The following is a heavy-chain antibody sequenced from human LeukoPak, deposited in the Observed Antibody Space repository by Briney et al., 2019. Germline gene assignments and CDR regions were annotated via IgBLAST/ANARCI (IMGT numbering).Heavy chain of an antibody. Sequence: ASVKVSCKASGGTFGSYAISWVRQAPRQGLEWMGRIIPILGIANYAQKFQGRVTITADKSTSTAYMELSSLRSEDTAVYYCARDPPILTGYYAYWGQGTLVTVSS. CDR3: ARDPPILTGYYAY. CDR2: IIPILGIA. CDR1: GGTFGSYA. D-gene: IGHD3-9*01. V-gene: IGHV1-69*04. J-gene: IGHJ4*02.